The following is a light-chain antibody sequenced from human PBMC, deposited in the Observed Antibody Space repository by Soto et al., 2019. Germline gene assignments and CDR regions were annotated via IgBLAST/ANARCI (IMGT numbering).Light chain of an antibody. CDR1: QSISNN. CDR3: QQYNNWPRT. CDR2: GAS. Sequence: IVMTQSPATLSLSPGEKATLSCRASQSISNNFAWFQQKPGQAPRLLIYGASTRATGIPARFSGSGSGTEFTLTISSLQSEDFAVYYCQQYNNWPRTFGQGTKVDIK. V-gene: IGKV3-15*01. J-gene: IGKJ1*01.